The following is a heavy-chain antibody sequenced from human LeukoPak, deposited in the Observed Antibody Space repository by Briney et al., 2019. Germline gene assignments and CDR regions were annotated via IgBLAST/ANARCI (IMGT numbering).Heavy chain of an antibody. V-gene: IGHV4-59*01. CDR2: IYYSGST. D-gene: IGHD7-27*01. J-gene: IGHJ6*02. CDR1: GGSISSYY. Sequence: SETLSLTCTVSGGSISSYYWSWIRQPPGKGLEWIGYIYYSGSTNYNPSLKSRVTISVDTSKNQFSLKLSSVTAADTAVYYCARVGTLGGLYGMDVWGQGTTVTVSS. CDR3: ARVGTLGGLYGMDV.